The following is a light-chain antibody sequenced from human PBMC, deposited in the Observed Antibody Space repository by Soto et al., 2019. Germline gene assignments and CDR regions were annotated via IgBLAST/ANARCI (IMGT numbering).Light chain of an antibody. J-gene: IGKJ1*01. CDR1: QSVSSN. V-gene: IGKV3-15*01. CDR2: RAS. CDR3: QQYNNWPRT. Sequence: EIVMTQSPATLSVSPGERATLSCRASQSVSSNLAWYQQKPGQPPRLLIYRASTRATGIPARFSGSGSGTEFTLTISRLQYEDFAVYYCQQYNNWPRTFGQGTKVEIK.